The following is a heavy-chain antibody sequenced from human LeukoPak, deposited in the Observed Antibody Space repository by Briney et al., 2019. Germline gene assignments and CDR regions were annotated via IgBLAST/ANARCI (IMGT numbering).Heavy chain of an antibody. CDR1: GFTFSSYA. Sequence: GGSLRLSCAASGFTFSSYAMSWVRQAPGKGLEWVSAISGSGGSTYYADSVKGRFTISRDNSKNTLYLQMNSLRAEDTAVYYCARDRGYYGSGLSGMDVWGQGTTVTVSS. CDR2: ISGSGGST. V-gene: IGHV3-23*01. D-gene: IGHD3-10*01. J-gene: IGHJ6*02. CDR3: ARDRGYYGSGLSGMDV.